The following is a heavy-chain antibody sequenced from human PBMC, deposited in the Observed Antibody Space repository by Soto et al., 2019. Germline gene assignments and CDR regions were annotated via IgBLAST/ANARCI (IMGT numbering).Heavy chain of an antibody. CDR3: ARRAEVRGADYYYGMDV. V-gene: IGHV5-51*01. Sequence: GESLKISCKGSGYSFTSYWIGWVRQMPGKGLEWMGIIYPGDSDTRYSPSFQGQVTISADKSISATYLQWSSLKASDTAMYYCARRAEVRGADYYYGMDVWGQGTTVTVSS. J-gene: IGHJ6*02. CDR2: IYPGDSDT. D-gene: IGHD3-10*01. CDR1: GYSFTSYW.